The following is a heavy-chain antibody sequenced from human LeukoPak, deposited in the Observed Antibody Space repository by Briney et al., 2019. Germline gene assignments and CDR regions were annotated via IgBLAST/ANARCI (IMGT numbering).Heavy chain of an antibody. CDR3: AKDIGLYLYSSSCDY. D-gene: IGHD6-13*01. J-gene: IGHJ4*02. CDR1: GFTFSNYA. V-gene: IGHV3-23*01. Sequence: PGGSLRLSCAASGFTFSNYAMSWVRQAPGWGLERVSGISGSGKSASYADSVKGRFTISRDNSKNTLYLQMNSLRAEDTAVYYCAKDIGLYLYSSSCDYWGQGTLVTVSS. CDR2: ISGSGKSA.